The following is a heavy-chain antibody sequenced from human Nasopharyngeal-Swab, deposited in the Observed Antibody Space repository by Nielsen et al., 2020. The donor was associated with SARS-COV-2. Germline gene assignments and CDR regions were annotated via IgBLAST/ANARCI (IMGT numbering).Heavy chain of an antibody. V-gene: IGHV3-30*03. CDR3: ARDAPAHYGAYY. D-gene: IGHD4-17*01. CDR2: IARDASNE. Sequence: WIRQPPGKGLEWVAFIARDASNEYYGDSVKGRFSISRDSSKNTLYLQMDSLRGEDTAVYYCARDAPAHYGAYYWGRGTLVTVSS. J-gene: IGHJ4*02.